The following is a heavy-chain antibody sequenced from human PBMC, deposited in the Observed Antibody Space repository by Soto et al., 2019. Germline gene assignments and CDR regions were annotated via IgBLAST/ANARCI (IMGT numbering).Heavy chain of an antibody. CDR2: IYYSGST. D-gene: IGHD3-3*01. J-gene: IGHJ6*03. CDR1: GGSISSYY. V-gene: IGHV4-59*08. CDR3: ARETYYVFWRGSPAYYYSYSMDV. Sequence: SETLSLTCTVSGGSISSYYWSWIRQPPGKGLEWIGYIYYSGSTNYNPSLKSRVTISVDTSKNQFSLKLSSVTAAHTAVYYWARETYYVFWRGSPAYYYSYSMDVWGKGTPVTVSS.